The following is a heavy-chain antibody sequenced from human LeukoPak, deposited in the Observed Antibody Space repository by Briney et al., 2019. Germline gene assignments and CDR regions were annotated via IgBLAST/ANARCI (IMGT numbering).Heavy chain of an antibody. D-gene: IGHD3-22*01. Sequence: SETLSLTCAVYGGSFSGYYWSWIRQPPGKGLEWIGEINHSGSTNYNPSLKSRVTISVDTSKNHFSLKLSSVTAADTAVYYCARVSASDSSGLNWGQGTLVTVSS. CDR2: INHSGST. V-gene: IGHV4-34*01. J-gene: IGHJ4*02. CDR1: GGSFSGYY. CDR3: ARVSASDSSGLN.